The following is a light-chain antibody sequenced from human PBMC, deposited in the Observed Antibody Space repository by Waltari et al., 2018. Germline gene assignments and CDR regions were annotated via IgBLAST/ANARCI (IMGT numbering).Light chain of an antibody. CDR3: QQYNNWPPLFT. Sequence: EIVMTQSPATLSVSPGDRATLSCRASQSVSSNLAWYQQKPGQAPRLLIYGASTRATGIPARVSGTGSGTEFTLTISSLQSEDSAVYYCQQYNNWPPLFTFGPGTKVDMK. CDR2: GAS. CDR1: QSVSSN. J-gene: IGKJ3*01. V-gene: IGKV3D-15*01.